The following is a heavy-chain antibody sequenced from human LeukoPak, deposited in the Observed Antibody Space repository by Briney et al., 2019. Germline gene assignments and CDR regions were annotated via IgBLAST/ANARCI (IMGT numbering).Heavy chain of an antibody. CDR3: LNSGSNYEAVS. CDR2: IHHTGKT. D-gene: IGHD5-18*01. J-gene: IGHJ5*02. V-gene: IGHV4-38-2*02. CDR1: GSSIRTYTH. Sequence: PSKTLSLTCTVSGSSIRTYTHWGWIRQPPGKGLERIGSIHHTGKTYYNPSLESRVTISVDTSKNQFSLKLSPVSAADTAFYFCLNSGSNYEAVSWGQGTLVTVSS.